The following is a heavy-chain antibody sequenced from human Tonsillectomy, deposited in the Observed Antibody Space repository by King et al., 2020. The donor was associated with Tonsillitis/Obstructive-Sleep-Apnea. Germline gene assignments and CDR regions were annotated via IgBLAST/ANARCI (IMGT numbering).Heavy chain of an antibody. CDR2: IYWDDDK. J-gene: IGHJ3*02. CDR1: GFSLSTSGVG. V-gene: IGHV2-5*02. D-gene: IGHD3-22*01. Sequence: TLKESGPTLVKPTQTLTLTCTFSGFSLSTSGVGVGWIRQPPGKALEWLALIYWDDDKRYSLSLKSRLTITKDTSKNQVVLTMTNMDPVDTATYYCAHRGRNAYYYDGSGSQGAFDIWGQGTVVTVSS. CDR3: AHRGRNAYYYDGSGSQGAFDI.